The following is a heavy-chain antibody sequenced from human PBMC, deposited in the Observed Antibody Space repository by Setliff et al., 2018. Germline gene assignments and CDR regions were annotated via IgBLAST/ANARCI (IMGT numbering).Heavy chain of an antibody. CDR2: IYYTGTA. J-gene: IGHJ4*02. V-gene: IGHV4-39*01. CDR1: GDSISSTSYQ. Sequence: PSETLPLTCTVSGDSISSTSYQWGWVRQPPGKGLEWIGSIYYTGTAYYNPSLKSRVTISVDTSKNQFSLQVTSLAATDTALYFCARHEFVGGYYGSVTYRHFDYWGQGILVTVSS. D-gene: IGHD3-10*01. CDR3: ARHEFVGGYYGSVTYRHFDY.